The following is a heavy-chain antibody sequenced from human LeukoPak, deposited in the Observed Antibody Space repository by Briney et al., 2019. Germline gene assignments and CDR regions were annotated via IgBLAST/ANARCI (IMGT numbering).Heavy chain of an antibody. CDR1: GFTFTSQG. Sequence: PGGSLRLSCTASGFTFTSQGMSWVRQAPGKGLEWVSTISRSGGRTYDADSVKGRFTISRDNSKNTLYLEMNSLRAEDTAVYFCAKDIQCTYWGQGALVTVSS. CDR3: AKDIQCTY. V-gene: IGHV3-23*01. CDR2: ISRSGGRT. J-gene: IGHJ4*02. D-gene: IGHD2-8*01.